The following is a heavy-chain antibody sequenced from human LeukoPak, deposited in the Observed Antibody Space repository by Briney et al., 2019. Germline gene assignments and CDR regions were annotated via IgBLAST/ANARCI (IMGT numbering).Heavy chain of an antibody. Sequence: GGSLRLSCAASGFTFSSYWMHWVRQAPGKGLVWVSRVNSDGSSTTYADSVKGRFTISRDDAKNTLYLQMNSLRAEDTAVYYCARGSTQYSSGWYGLDYWGQGTLVTVSS. CDR3: ARGSTQYSSGWYGLDY. CDR1: GFTFSSYW. D-gene: IGHD6-19*01. CDR2: VNSDGSST. J-gene: IGHJ4*02. V-gene: IGHV3-74*01.